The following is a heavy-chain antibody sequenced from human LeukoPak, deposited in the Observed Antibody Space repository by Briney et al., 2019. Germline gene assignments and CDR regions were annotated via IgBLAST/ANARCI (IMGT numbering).Heavy chain of an antibody. Sequence: PGGSLRLSCAASGFTFSSYSMNWVRQAPGKGLEWVSSISSSSSYIYYADSVKGRFTISRDNAKNSLYLQMNSLRAEDTAVYYCARATPGGYFDWLSGPIAAFDIWGQGTMVTVSS. CDR2: ISSSSSYI. CDR1: GFTFSSYS. D-gene: IGHD3-9*01. CDR3: ARATPGGYFDWLSGPIAAFDI. J-gene: IGHJ3*02. V-gene: IGHV3-21*01.